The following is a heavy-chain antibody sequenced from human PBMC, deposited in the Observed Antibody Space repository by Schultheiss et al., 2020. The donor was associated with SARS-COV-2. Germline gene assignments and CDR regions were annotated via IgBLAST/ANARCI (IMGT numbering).Heavy chain of an antibody. D-gene: IGHD3-10*02. V-gene: IGHV3-30-3*01. J-gene: IGHJ4*02. CDR3: AKDLRVFPYYFDY. Sequence: GGSLRLSCAASGFTFSSYAMHWVRQAPGKGLEWVAVISYDGSNKYYADSVKGRFTISRDNSKNTLYLQMNTLRAEDTAVYYCAKDLRVFPYYFDYWGQGTLVTVSS. CDR2: ISYDGSNK. CDR1: GFTFSSYA.